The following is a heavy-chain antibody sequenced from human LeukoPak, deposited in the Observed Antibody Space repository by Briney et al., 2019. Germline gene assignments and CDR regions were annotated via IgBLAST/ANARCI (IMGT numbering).Heavy chain of an antibody. Sequence: ASVKVSCKASGYTFTSYAMHWVRQAPGQRLEWMGWINAGNGNTKYSQKFRGRVTITRDTSASTAYMELSSLRSEDTAVYYCARAGPPSYGMDVWGQGTTVTVSS. CDR2: INAGNGNT. CDR1: GYTFTSYA. J-gene: IGHJ6*02. CDR3: ARAGPPSYGMDV. V-gene: IGHV1-3*01. D-gene: IGHD1-14*01.